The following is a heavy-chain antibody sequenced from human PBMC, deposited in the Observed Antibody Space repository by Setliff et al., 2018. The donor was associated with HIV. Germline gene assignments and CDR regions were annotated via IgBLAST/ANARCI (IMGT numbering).Heavy chain of an antibody. J-gene: IGHJ4*02. CDR1: GYTFTNYG. V-gene: IGHV1-18*01. Sequence: RASVKVSCKASGYTFTNYGITWVRQAPGHGLEWMGWLASYNDDANYAQNLQGRVTMTTDKSTSTAYMELRSLRSDDTAVYYCAREKYGDKFDYWGQGTLVTVSS. D-gene: IGHD2-8*01. CDR3: AREKYGDKFDY. CDR2: LASYNDDA.